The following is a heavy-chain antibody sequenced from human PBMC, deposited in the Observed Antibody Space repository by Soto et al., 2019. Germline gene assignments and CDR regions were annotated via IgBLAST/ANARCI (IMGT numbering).Heavy chain of an antibody. Sequence: GGSLRLSCAASGFTFSDYYMSWIRQAPGKGLEWVSYISSSGSTIYYADSVKGRFTISRDNAKNSLYLQMNSLRAEDTAVYYCARDLSITIFGVYYYYMDVWGKGTTVTVSS. D-gene: IGHD3-3*01. CDR3: ARDLSITIFGVYYYYMDV. CDR1: GFTFSDYY. V-gene: IGHV3-11*01. CDR2: ISSSGSTI. J-gene: IGHJ6*03.